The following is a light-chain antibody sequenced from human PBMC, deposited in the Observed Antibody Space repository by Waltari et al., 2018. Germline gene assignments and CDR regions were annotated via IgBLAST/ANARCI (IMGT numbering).Light chain of an antibody. CDR3: QQYNNWTLT. CDR1: QGINNW. CDR2: SAS. J-gene: IGKJ4*01. Sequence: DIQMTQSPSSLSASVGDRVTMTCRASQGINNWLAWYQQVPGRAPKLLIYSASSLQSGVPSRFSGSGSGTNFTLTISSLQSEDFAVYYCQQYNNWTLTFGGGTKVEIK. V-gene: IGKV1-12*01.